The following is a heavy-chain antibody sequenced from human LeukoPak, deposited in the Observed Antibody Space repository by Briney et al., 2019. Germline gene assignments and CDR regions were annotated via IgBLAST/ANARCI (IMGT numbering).Heavy chain of an antibody. CDR2: ISSSSSYI. CDR3: ATRPGSYSNFDY. V-gene: IGHV3-21*01. CDR1: GFTFSSYS. Sequence: GGSLRLSCAASGFTFSSYSMNWVRQAPGKGLEWVSSISSSSSYIYYADSVKGRFTISRDNAKNSLYLQMNSLRAEDTAVYYCATRPGSYSNFDYWGQGTLVTVSS. D-gene: IGHD3-10*01. J-gene: IGHJ4*02.